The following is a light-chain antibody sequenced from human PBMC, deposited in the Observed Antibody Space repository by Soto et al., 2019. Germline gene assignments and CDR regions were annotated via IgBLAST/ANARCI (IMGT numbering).Light chain of an antibody. J-gene: IGKJ1*01. CDR3: QQYHNSPLT. CDR2: GAS. Sequence: ETFLTQSLASVSLSPREIATLSRRPSQPVGTYLAWYQQKPGQAPRLLVFGASSRATGVPDRFSGSGSGTDFTLTISGLEPEDFALYYCQQYHNSPLTFGQGTKV. V-gene: IGKV3-20*01. CDR1: QPVGTY.